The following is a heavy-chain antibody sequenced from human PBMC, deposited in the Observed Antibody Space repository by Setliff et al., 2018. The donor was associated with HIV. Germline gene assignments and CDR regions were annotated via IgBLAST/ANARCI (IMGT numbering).Heavy chain of an antibody. CDR3: AGSRGYFVQAD. D-gene: IGHD3-10*01. CDR2: ISYGSTYI. CDR1: GFGFTFSSYC. J-gene: IGHJ4*02. Sequence: PGGSLRLSCVASGFGFTFSSYCMDWFRQAPGKGLEWVSSISYGSTYIYQSDSVRGRFTISRDNTKNLLYLEMNSLRAEDTAVYYCAGSRGYFVQADWGQGTLVTVSS. V-gene: IGHV3-21*06.